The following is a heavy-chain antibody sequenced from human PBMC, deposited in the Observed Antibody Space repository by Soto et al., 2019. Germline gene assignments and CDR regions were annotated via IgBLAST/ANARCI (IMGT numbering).Heavy chain of an antibody. CDR3: ARNYDARHFYNYAMDV. CDR1: GYTFRSYA. V-gene: IGHV1-3*01. D-gene: IGHD5-12*01. Sequence: ASVKVSCKASGYTFRSYAIHWVRQAPGQSLEWMGWISAGNGNTKYSEKFQGRVTLTRDTAARIAYMELNSLRSEDTAVYFCARNYDARHFYNYAMDVWGQGTTVTVSS. J-gene: IGHJ6*02. CDR2: ISAGNGNT.